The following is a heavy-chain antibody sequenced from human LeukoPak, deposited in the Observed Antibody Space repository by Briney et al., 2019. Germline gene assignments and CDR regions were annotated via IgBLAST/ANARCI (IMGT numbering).Heavy chain of an antibody. CDR1: GYPFTTYD. CDR2: MNPNSANT. D-gene: IGHD3-22*01. V-gene: IGHV1-8*01. Sequence: ASVKVSCKTSGYPFTTYDIHWVRQAPGQGLELMGWMNPNSANTGYAQKFQGRVAMTRDTSINTAYLDLSSLRSDDTAIYYCTRGEVLDTSGYFYAFDIWGQGTVVTVSS. J-gene: IGHJ3*02. CDR3: TRGEVLDTSGYFYAFDI.